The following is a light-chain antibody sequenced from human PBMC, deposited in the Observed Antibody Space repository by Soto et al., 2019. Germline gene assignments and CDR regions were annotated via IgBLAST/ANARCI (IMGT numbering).Light chain of an antibody. V-gene: IGKV1-39*01. CDR3: QQSYSTPWT. J-gene: IGKJ1*01. CDR2: AAS. CDR1: QSISSY. Sequence: DIQMTKSPSSLYASVGDRVTITCRASQSISSYLNWYQQKPGKAPKLLIYAASSLQSGVPSRFSGSGSGTDFTLTISSLQPEDFVTYYCQQSYSTPWTFGQGTKVESK.